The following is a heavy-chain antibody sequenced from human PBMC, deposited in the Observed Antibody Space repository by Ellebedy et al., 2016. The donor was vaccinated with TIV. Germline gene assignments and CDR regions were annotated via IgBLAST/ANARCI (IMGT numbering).Heavy chain of an antibody. D-gene: IGHD6-19*01. Sequence: SETLSLTCTVSGGSINSYYWSWIRQPPGKGLEWIGYVFYSGSTHYNPSPKSRVTISVDTSRNQFSLKLSSVTAADTAVYYCARTKAVAGTFCFDSWGQGTLVPVSS. CDR2: VFYSGST. CDR1: GGSINSYY. J-gene: IGHJ4*02. CDR3: ARTKAVAGTFCFDS. V-gene: IGHV4-59*01.